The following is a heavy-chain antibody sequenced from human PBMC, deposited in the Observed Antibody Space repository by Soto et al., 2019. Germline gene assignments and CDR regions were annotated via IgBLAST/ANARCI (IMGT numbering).Heavy chain of an antibody. CDR1: GYTLTELS. Sequence: ASVKVSCKVSGYTLTELSMHWVRQAPGKGLEWMGGFDPEDGETIYAQKFQGRVTMTEDTSTDTAYMELSSLRSEDTAVYYCEKVKQVPDLNMIVVVSAAFHIWVQGTMLTVSS. V-gene: IGHV1-24*01. CDR3: EKVKQVPDLNMIVVVSAAFHI. J-gene: IGHJ3*02. CDR2: FDPEDGET. D-gene: IGHD3-22*01.